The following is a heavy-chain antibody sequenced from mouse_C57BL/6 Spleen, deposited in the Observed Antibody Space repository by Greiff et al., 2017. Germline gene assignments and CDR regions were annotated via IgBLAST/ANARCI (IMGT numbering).Heavy chain of an antibody. CDR2: IYPSDSDT. CDR1: GYTFTSYW. J-gene: IGHJ4*01. Sequence: QVQLQRPGAELVRPGSSVKLSCKASGYTFTSYWMDWVKQRPGQGLEWIGNIYPSDSDTHYNQKFKDKATLTVDKSSSTAYMQLSSLTSEDSAVYYCASGFITTVVATRWYAMDYWGQGTSVTVSS. CDR3: ASGFITTVVATRWYAMDY. V-gene: IGHV1-61*01. D-gene: IGHD1-1*01.